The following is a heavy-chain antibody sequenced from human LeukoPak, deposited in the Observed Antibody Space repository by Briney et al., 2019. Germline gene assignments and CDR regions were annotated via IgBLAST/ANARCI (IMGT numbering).Heavy chain of an antibody. CDR2: IRYIGTT. D-gene: IGHD6-13*01. J-gene: IGHJ5*01. CDR3: TRQLSWASDTGDS. CDR1: GVSISGSRRY. Sequence: RSSETLSLTCNVSGVSISGSRRYWGWVRQPPGGGLEWIGSIRYIGTTYYNPSLQSRLTISVYNSQNQFSLKLKSVTAADTSMYYCTRQLSWASDTGDSWGQGTLVTVSS. V-gene: IGHV4-39*01.